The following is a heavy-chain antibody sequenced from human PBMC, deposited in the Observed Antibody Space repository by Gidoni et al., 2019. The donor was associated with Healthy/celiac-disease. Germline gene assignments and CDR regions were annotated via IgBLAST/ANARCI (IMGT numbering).Heavy chain of an antibody. Sequence: VQLQESGPGLVTPSETLSLPCTVPGGSISSYYWRWIRQPPGKGLEWIGYIYYSGSTNYNPSLKSRVTISVDTSKNQFSLKLSSVTAADTAVYYCARDGYSAAFDYWGQGTLVTVSS. CDR1: GGSISSYY. J-gene: IGHJ4*02. D-gene: IGHD1-26*01. V-gene: IGHV4-59*01. CDR3: ARDGYSAAFDY. CDR2: IYYSGST.